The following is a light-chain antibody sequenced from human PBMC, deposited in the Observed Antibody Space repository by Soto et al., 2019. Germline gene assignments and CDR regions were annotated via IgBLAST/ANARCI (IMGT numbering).Light chain of an antibody. CDR2: DVS. V-gene: IGLV2-14*01. J-gene: IGLJ1*01. CDR3: YSYTTSSTYV. Sequence: HSVLTPPASVSGSPGQARPISCSGNSSDVGGYNYVSWYQQHPGKAPQVMIYDVSNRPSGVSNRFSGSKSGNTASLTISGLQAEDEADYYCYSYTTSSTYVFGTGTKVTVL. CDR1: SSDVGGYNY.